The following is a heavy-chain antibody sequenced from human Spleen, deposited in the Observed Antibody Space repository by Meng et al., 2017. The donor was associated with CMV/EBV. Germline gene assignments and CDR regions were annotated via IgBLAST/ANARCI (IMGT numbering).Heavy chain of an antibody. CDR1: SSEV. Sequence: SSEVWTWVGQVTGKGLEQIGEIYHSGSTTYTPTLKSRVTISVDKFKNQFSQKLGSVTAADTAVYYCARIERRRILKYCGSDCSTTDYWGQGTLVTVSS. CDR2: IYHSGST. D-gene: IGHD2-21*02. J-gene: IGHJ4*02. V-gene: IGHV4-4*02. CDR3: ARIERRRILKYCGSDCSTTDY.